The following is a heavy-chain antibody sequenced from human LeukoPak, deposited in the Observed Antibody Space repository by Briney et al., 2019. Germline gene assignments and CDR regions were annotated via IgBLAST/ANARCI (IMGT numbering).Heavy chain of an antibody. D-gene: IGHD2-15*01. CDR1: GGSISSSNW. V-gene: IGHV4-4*02. J-gene: IGHJ5*02. CDR3: ARVRFVVVRPVWFDP. Sequence: PAGTLSLTCAVSGGSISSSNWWSWVRQPPGKGLEGIGEIYHSGSTNYNPSLKGRVTISVDKSKNQFSLKLSSVTAADTAVYYCARVRFVVVRPVWFDPWGQGSLVTASS. CDR2: IYHSGST.